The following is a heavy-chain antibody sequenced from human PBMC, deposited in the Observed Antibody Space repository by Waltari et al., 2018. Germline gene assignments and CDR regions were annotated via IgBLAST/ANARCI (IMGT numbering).Heavy chain of an antibody. CDR2: ISSSSSYI. V-gene: IGHV3-21*01. CDR1: GFTFSSYS. J-gene: IGHJ4*02. Sequence: EVQLVESGGGLVKPGGSLRLSCAASGFTFSSYSMNWVRQAPGKGLEWVSSISSSSSYINYADSVKGRFTISRDNAKNSLYLQMNSLRAEDTAVYYCARGSFGGVVSLFDYWGQGTLVTVSS. CDR3: ARGSFGGVVSLFDY. D-gene: IGHD3-16*01.